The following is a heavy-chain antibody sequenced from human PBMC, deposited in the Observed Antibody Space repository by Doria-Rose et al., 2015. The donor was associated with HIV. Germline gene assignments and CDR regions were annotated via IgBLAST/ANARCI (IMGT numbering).Heavy chain of an antibody. V-gene: IGHV2-26*01. J-gene: IGHJ4*02. Sequence: SGPVLVKPTETLTLTCTVSGVSLSSPGMGVSWIRQPPGKALECLANIFSDHERSYKTSLKSRLTISRGTSKSQVVLTMTDMDPVDTATYYCARIKSSRWYHKYYFDFWGQGTLVIVSA. D-gene: IGHD6-13*01. CDR3: ARIKSSRWYHKYYFDF. CDR2: IFSDHER. CDR1: GVSLSSPGMG.